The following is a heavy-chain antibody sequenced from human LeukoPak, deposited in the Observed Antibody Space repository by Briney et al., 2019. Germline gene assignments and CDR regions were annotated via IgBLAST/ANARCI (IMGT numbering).Heavy chain of an antibody. CDR1: GGTIIDYY. CDR3: ARRGLTSLERYFDL. D-gene: IGHD1-1*01. V-gene: IGHV4-4*09. CDR2: IYTSGNT. J-gene: IGHJ2*01. Sequence: PSETLSLTCTLSGGTIIDYYWGWIRQPPGKGLEWIGHIYTSGNTNYNPSLKSRVTMSVDTSKDQVSPKLRTVTAADTAVYYCARRGLTSLERYFDLWGRGTLVTVSS.